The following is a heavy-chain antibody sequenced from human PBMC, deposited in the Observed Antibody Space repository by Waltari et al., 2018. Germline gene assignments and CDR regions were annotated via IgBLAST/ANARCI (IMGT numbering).Heavy chain of an antibody. CDR1: GASITSTKHY. Sequence: QLQLQESGPGLVKPSETQSLTCSVSGASITSTKHYWGWIRQPPGQGLEWIATISYNGATYSSPSLRGRVTISRDTSMNYVSLKLGSVTAADTAVYYCATYIGASVGTAAFDVWGQGTMVTVSS. J-gene: IGHJ3*01. CDR2: ISYNGAT. V-gene: IGHV4-39*02. CDR3: ATYIGASVGTAAFDV. D-gene: IGHD5-12*01.